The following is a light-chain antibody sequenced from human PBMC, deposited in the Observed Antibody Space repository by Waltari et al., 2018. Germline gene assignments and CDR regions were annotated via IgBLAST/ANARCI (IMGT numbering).Light chain of an antibody. CDR1: QSVSSSY. V-gene: IGKV3-20*01. CDR2: GAS. Sequence: EIVLTPSPGTLSLSPGERATLSCRSSQSVSSSYLAWYQQKPGPAPRLLLYGASSRATGSPDRFSGSGSGTDFTLTISRLEPEDFAVYYCQQYGSSPGTFGQGTKVEIK. J-gene: IGKJ1*01. CDR3: QQYGSSPGT.